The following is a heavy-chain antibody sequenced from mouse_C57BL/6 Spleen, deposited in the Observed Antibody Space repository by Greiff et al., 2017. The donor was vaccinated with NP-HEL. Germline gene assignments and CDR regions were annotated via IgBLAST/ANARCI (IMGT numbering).Heavy chain of an antibody. D-gene: IGHD4-1*01. CDR2: IYPGSGST. J-gene: IGHJ4*01. CDR1: GYTFTSYW. CDR3: ARWVKNWSYAMDY. Sequence: QVQLQQPGAELVKPGASVKMSCKASGYTFTSYWITWVKQRPGQGLEWIGDIYPGSGSTNYNEKFKSKATLTVDTSSSTAYMQLSSLTSEDSAVYYCARWVKNWSYAMDYWGQGTSVTVSS. V-gene: IGHV1-55*01.